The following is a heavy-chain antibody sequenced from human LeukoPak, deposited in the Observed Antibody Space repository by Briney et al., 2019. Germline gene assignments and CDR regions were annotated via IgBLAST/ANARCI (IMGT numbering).Heavy chain of an antibody. CDR3: ARMMTNSFDY. CDR1: GFTFSGYS. J-gene: IGHJ4*02. Sequence: GGSLRLSCAASGFTFSGYSITWVRQAPGEGLEWVSSISSSSSYIYYADSVKGRFTISRDNAKNSLYLQMNSLRAEDTAVYYCARMMTNSFDYWGQGTLATVSS. D-gene: IGHD4-17*01. V-gene: IGHV3-21*01. CDR2: ISSSSSYI.